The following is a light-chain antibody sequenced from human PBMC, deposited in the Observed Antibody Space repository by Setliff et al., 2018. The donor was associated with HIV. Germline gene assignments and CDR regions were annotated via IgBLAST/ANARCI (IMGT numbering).Light chain of an antibody. CDR1: SSDVGGYNY. CDR3: SSYINRNTKVV. Sequence: QSVLTQPASVSGSPGQSITISCTGTSSDVGGYNYVSWYQQHPGKAPKLMIYEVSNRPSGVSNRFSGSKSGNTASLTISGLQAEDEADYYCSSYINRNTKVVFGGGTKVTVL. J-gene: IGLJ3*02. V-gene: IGLV2-14*01. CDR2: EVS.